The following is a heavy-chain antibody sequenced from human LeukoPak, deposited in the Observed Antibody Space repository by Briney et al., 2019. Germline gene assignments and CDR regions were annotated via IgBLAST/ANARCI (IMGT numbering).Heavy chain of an antibody. J-gene: IGHJ4*02. V-gene: IGHV1-69*13. CDR1: GGTFSSYA. Sequence: GASVKVSCKASGGTFSSYAISWVRQAPGQGLEWMGGIIPIFGTTNYAQKFRGRVTITADESTSTAYMELSSLRSEDTAVYYCARAGDQHSSGYRYWGQGTLVTVSS. CDR2: IIPIFGTT. D-gene: IGHD3-22*01. CDR3: ARAGDQHSSGYRY.